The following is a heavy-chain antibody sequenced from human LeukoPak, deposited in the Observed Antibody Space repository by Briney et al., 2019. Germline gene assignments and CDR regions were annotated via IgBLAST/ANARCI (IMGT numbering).Heavy chain of an antibody. D-gene: IGHD4-17*01. CDR1: GGSISSGGYS. CDR2: IYHSGST. Sequence: PSQTLSLTCAVSGGSISSGGYSWSWIRQPPGKGLEWIGYIYHSGSTYYNPSLKSRVTISVDRSKNQFSLKLSSVTAADTAVYYCARDRYGDHTYFDYWGQGTLVTVSP. J-gene: IGHJ4*02. V-gene: IGHV4-30-2*01. CDR3: ARDRYGDHTYFDY.